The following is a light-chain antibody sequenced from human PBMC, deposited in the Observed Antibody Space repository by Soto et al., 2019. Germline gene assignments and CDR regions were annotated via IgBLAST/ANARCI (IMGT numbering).Light chain of an antibody. CDR3: TSYTSSSTLV. CDR2: DVS. V-gene: IGLV2-14*03. J-gene: IGLJ1*01. CDR1: GTDVGGYKY. Sequence: QSALTQPASVSGSPGQSITISCIGTGTDVGGYKYVSWYQQHPVKAPKLIIYDVSERPSGVSNHFSGSKSGNTASLTISGLQAEDEADYYCTSYTSSSTLVFGTGTKLTVL.